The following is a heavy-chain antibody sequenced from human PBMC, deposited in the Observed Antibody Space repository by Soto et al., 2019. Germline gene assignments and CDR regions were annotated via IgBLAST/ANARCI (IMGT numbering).Heavy chain of an antibody. D-gene: IGHD3-16*02. V-gene: IGHV1-3*01. CDR3: SILELSPYYYYYGMDV. CDR2: INAGNGNT. Sequence: ASVKVSCKASGYTFTSYAMHWVRQAPGQRLEWMGWINAGNGNTKYSQKFQGRVTITRDTSASTAYMGLSSLRSEDTAVYYCSILELSPYYYYYGMDVWGQGTTVTVSS. J-gene: IGHJ6*02. CDR1: GYTFTSYA.